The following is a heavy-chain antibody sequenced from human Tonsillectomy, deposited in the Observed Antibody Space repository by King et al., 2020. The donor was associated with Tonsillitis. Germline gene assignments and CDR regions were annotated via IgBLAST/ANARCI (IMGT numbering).Heavy chain of an antibody. V-gene: IGHV1-24*01. D-gene: IGHD5-18*01. J-gene: IGHJ4*02. CDR1: GYTLSEFS. CDR2: FDPEDGER. CDR3: ATGYSDRDY. Sequence: QLVQSGAEVKKPGASVKVSCKVSGYTLSEFSMHWVRQAPGKGLEWMGGFDPEDGERMYAQKFQGRVTMTEDTSTDTGYMELSRLRSEDTAVYFCATGYSDRDYGGQGTLVTVSS.